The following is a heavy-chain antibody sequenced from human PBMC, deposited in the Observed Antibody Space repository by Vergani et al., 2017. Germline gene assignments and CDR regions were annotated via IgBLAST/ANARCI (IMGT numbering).Heavy chain of an antibody. CDR2: IYTSGST. V-gene: IGHV4-61*02. J-gene: IGHJ6*03. CDR3: ARYGFYYYYYMDV. CDR1: GGSISSGSYY. Sequence: QVQLQESGPGLVKPSQTLSLTCTVSGGSISSGSYYWSWIRQPAGKGLEWIGRIYTSGSTNYNPSLKSRVTMSVDTSKNQFSLKLSSVTAADTAVYYCARYGFYYYYYMDVWGEGTTVTVSS. D-gene: IGHD4-17*01.